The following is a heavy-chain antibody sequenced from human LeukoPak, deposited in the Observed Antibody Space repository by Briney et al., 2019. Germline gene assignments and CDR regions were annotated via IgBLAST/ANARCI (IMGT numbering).Heavy chain of an antibody. J-gene: IGHJ4*02. D-gene: IGHD5-24*01. Sequence: GGSLRLSCAASGFTFSDYYMSWIRKAPGEGLEWVSYISSSGSTIYYADSVKGRFTISRDNAKKSLYLQMNSLSSEDTAVYYCARDPGEMATVYYFDYWGQGTLVTVSS. CDR2: ISSSGSTI. CDR3: ARDPGEMATVYYFDY. CDR1: GFTFSDYY. V-gene: IGHV3-11*04.